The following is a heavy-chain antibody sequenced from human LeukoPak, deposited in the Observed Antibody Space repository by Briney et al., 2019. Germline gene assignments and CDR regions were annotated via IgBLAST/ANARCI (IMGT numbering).Heavy chain of an antibody. D-gene: IGHD5-18*01. CDR3: AKGYYPETQISYGPKPRALTHVCYFDY. CDR2: IHSGGST. Sequence: GGSLRLSCAASGFTVSNNYMTWVRQAPGKGLEWVSLIHSGGSTYYADSVKGRFTISRDNSKNTVYLQMNSLRAEDTAVYYCAKGYYPETQISYGPKPRALTHVCYFDYWGQGTLVTVSS. J-gene: IGHJ4*02. V-gene: IGHV3-66*01. CDR1: GFTVSNNY.